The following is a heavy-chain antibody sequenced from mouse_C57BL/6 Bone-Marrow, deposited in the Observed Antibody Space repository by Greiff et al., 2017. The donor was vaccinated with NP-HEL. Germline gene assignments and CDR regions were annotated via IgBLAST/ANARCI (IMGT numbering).Heavy chain of an antibody. D-gene: IGHD1-1*01. V-gene: IGHV3-6*01. CDR2: ISYDGSN. CDR3: AREAIYYYGSSWYYYAMDY. J-gene: IGHJ4*01. CDR1: GYSITSGYY. Sequence: EVQLQESGPGLVKPSQSLSLTCSVTGYSITSGYYWNWIRQFPGNKLEWMGYISYDGSNNYNPSLKNRISITRDTSKNQFFLKLNSVTTEDTATYYCAREAIYYYGSSWYYYAMDYWGQGTSVTVSS.